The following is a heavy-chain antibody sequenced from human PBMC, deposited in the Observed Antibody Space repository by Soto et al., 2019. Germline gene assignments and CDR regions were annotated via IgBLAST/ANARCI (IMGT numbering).Heavy chain of an antibody. V-gene: IGHV1-46*01. CDR1: GYTVTTHY. J-gene: IGHJ3*02. Sequence: QVQLVQSGAEVKKPGASVKISWTASGYTVTTHYMHWVRQGPGRGLEWMGAINPGSGAAKYTQTFQARVTMTRDTSTNTVYMEMRALRSEDTAVFYCARGGEVGVAGSAAFDMWGQGTMVTVSS. CDR3: ARGGEVGVAGSAAFDM. D-gene: IGHD3-3*01. CDR2: INPGSGAA.